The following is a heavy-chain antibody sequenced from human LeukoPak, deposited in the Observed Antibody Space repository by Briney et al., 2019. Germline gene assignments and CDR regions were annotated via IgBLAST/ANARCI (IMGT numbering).Heavy chain of an antibody. Sequence: SETLSPTCTVSGYSISSGYYWGWIRQPPGKGLEWIGSIYHSGSTYYNPSLKSRVTISVDTSKNQFSLKLSSVTAADTAVYYCARVPTVTRGVVWFDPWGQGTLVTVSS. CDR1: GYSISSGYY. J-gene: IGHJ5*02. CDR2: IYHSGST. V-gene: IGHV4-38-2*02. CDR3: ARVPTVTRGVVWFDP. D-gene: IGHD4-11*01.